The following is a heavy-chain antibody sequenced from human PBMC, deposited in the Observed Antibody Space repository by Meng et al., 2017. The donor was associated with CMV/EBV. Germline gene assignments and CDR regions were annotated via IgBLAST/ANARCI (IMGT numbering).Heavy chain of an antibody. CDR2: IRYDGSNK. CDR1: GFTFSSYS. Sequence: GGSLRLSCAASGFTFSSYSMNWVRQAPGKGLEWVAFIRYDGSNKYYADSVKGRFTISRDNSKNTLYLQMNSLRAEDTAVYYCAKVGRGYSYGPIDYWGQGTLVTVSS. V-gene: IGHV3-30*02. J-gene: IGHJ4*02. D-gene: IGHD5-18*01. CDR3: AKVGRGYSYGPIDY.